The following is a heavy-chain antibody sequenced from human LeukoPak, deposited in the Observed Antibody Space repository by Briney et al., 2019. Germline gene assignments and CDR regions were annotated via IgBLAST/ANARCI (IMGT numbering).Heavy chain of an antibody. CDR2: IYYSGIT. CDR3: ASYRSSYVDY. CDR1: GGSISSSTYH. J-gene: IGHJ4*02. D-gene: IGHD2-2*01. V-gene: IGHV4-39*01. Sequence: SETLSLTCTVSGGSISSSTYHWGWIRQPPGKALEWIGTIYYSGITDYNPSLKSRVAISVDTSKNQFSLKVGSVTAADTAVYYCASYRSSYVDYWGQGTPVTVSS.